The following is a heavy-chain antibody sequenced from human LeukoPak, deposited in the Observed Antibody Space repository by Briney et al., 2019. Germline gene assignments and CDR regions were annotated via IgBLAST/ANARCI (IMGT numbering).Heavy chain of an antibody. CDR1: GYTFTGYY. D-gene: IGHD3-10*01. V-gene: IGHV1-2*02. CDR2: INPNSGGT. J-gene: IGHJ5*02. Sequence: ASVKVSCKASGYTFTGYYMHWVRQAPGQGLEWMGWINPNSGGTNYAQKFQGRVTMTRDTSISTAYMELSSLRSEDTAVYYCAKNTPVRGVIITLPWFDPWGQGTLVTVSS. CDR3: AKNTPVRGVIITLPWFDP.